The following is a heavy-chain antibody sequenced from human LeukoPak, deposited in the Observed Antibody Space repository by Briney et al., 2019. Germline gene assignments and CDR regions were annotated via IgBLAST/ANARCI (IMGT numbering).Heavy chain of an antibody. CDR1: GFTFSSYA. Sequence: GGSLRLSCAASGFTFSSYAMHWVRQAPGKGLEWVAVISYDGSNKYYADSVKGRFTISRDNSKNTLYLQMNSLGAEDTAVYYCARGGDYYRFDPWGQGTLVTVSS. J-gene: IGHJ5*02. CDR2: ISYDGSNK. CDR3: ARGGDYYRFDP. V-gene: IGHV3-30*04. D-gene: IGHD4-17*01.